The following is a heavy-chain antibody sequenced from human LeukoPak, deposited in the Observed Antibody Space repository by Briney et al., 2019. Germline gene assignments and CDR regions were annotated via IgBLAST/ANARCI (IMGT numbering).Heavy chain of an antibody. V-gene: IGHV4-30-4*01. D-gene: IGHD6-6*01. Sequence: PSETLSLTCTVSGGSIISGDFYWIWIRQPPGKGPEWIGYIYYSGSTYYNPSLKSLITISVDTSKNQFSLKLSSVTAADTAVYYCARGDWSSSIDYWGQGTLVTVSS. J-gene: IGHJ4*02. CDR2: IYYSGST. CDR1: GGSIISGDFY. CDR3: ARGDWSSSIDY.